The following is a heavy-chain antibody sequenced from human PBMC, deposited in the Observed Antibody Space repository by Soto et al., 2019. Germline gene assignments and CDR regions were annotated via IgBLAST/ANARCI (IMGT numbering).Heavy chain of an antibody. CDR2: INADNGDT. Sequence: GASVKVSCKTSGYSFTSYAMHWVRQAPGQRLEWLGWINADNGDTKYSQKFQGRVTITADESTSTAYMELSSLRSEDTAVYYCARVRKSGSYYRSYYYYGMDVWGQGTTVTVSS. CDR1: GYSFTSYA. V-gene: IGHV1-3*01. J-gene: IGHJ6*02. D-gene: IGHD1-26*01. CDR3: ARVRKSGSYYRSYYYYGMDV.